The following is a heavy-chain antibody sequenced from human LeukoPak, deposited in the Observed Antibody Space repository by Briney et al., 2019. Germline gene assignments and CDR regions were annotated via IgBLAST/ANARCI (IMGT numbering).Heavy chain of an antibody. Sequence: SETPSLTCTVSGGPINDWFWSWIRQPAGKELEWIGRIYTSGNTDYSPSLKSRVTISKDTSNNQFSLKLSSVTAADTAVYYCATRSGVVDDYSNYGSYYFDYWGQGTLVTVSS. J-gene: IGHJ4*02. CDR2: IYTSGNT. V-gene: IGHV4-4*07. D-gene: IGHD4-11*01. CDR1: GGPINDWF. CDR3: ATRSGVVDDYSNYGSYYFDY.